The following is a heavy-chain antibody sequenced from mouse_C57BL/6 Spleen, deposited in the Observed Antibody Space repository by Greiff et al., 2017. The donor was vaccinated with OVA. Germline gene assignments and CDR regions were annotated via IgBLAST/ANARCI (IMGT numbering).Heavy chain of an antibody. CDR3: ANYGSSSYYFDY. CDR1: GYTFTSYW. CDR2: IDPSDSYT. D-gene: IGHD1-1*01. Sequence: QVQLQQSGAELVRPGTSVKLSCKASGYTFTSYWMHWVKQRPGQGLEWIGVIDPSDSYTNYNQKFKGKATLTVDTSSSTAYMQLSSLTSEDSAVYYCANYGSSSYYFDYWGQGTTLTVSS. J-gene: IGHJ2*01. V-gene: IGHV1-59*01.